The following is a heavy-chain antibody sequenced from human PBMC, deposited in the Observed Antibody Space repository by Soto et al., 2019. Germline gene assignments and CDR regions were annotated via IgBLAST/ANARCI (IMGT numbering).Heavy chain of an antibody. J-gene: IGHJ6*02. V-gene: IGHV3-30-3*01. D-gene: IGHD2-15*01. Sequence: QVQLVESGGGVVQPGGSLRLSCAASGFTFRNYAMHWVRQAPGKGLECLAVIAYDGSNAFYRDSVKGRFTISRDNSKNALYLHMNSLGSEDTGVYYCARGDREDILVEVSARPGEYGIDIWGQGTTVTVSS. CDR2: IAYDGSNA. CDR3: ARGDREDILVEVSARPGEYGIDI. CDR1: GFTFRNYA.